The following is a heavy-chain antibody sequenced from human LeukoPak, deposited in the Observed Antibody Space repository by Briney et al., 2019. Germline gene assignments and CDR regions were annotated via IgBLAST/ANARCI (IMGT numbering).Heavy chain of an antibody. D-gene: IGHD1-14*01. Sequence: GGSLRLSCAASGFTLSSYSMNWVRHAPGKGLECVSSIISSSSYIYYADSVKGRFTISRDNAKNSLYVQMNSLRAEDTAVYYCARDITGYYYYGMDVWGQGTTVTVSS. CDR3: ARDITGYYYYGMDV. CDR2: IISSSSYI. V-gene: IGHV3-21*01. CDR1: GFTLSSYS. J-gene: IGHJ6*02.